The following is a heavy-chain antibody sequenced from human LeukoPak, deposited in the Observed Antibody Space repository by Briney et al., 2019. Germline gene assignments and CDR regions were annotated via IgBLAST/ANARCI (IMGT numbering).Heavy chain of an antibody. D-gene: IGHD3-22*01. V-gene: IGHV3-23*01. CDR2: ISGSGGSA. CDR3: ATDRVYYDNSPPSYFDY. Sequence: GGSLRLSCAASGFTFSTYDMSWVRQAPGKWLEWVSAISGSGGSAYYTDSVKGRFTISRDNSKDTLYLQMNSLRAEDTAVYYCATDRVYYDNSPPSYFDYWGQGTLVTVSS. J-gene: IGHJ4*02. CDR1: GFTFSTYD.